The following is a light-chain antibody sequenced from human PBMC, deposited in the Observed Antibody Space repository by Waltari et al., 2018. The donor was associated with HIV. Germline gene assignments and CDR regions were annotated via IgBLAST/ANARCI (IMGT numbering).Light chain of an antibody. J-gene: IGLJ3*02. Sequence: QSALTQPASVSGSPGQSITISCTGTSSDVGGYDYVSWYQQHPGKAPKLIIYDVTKRPSGVPDRFSGSKSGNTASLTISGLQAEDEADYYCCSYAGSPWMFGGGTRLTVL. V-gene: IGLV2-11*01. CDR2: DVT. CDR1: SSDVGGYDY. CDR3: CSYAGSPWM.